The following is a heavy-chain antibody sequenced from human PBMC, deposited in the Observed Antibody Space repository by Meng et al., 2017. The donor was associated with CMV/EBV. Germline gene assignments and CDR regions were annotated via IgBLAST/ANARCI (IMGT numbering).Heavy chain of an antibody. CDR3: ARGVGAELDAEYFQH. Sequence: VQLVRSGAEVKKPGASVKDSCKASGYTLTSYVISWVRQAPGQGLEWMGWISAYNGNTNYAQKLQGRVTMTTDTSTSTAYMELRSLRSDDTAVYYCARGVGAELDAEYFQHWGQGTLVTVSS. CDR2: ISAYNGNT. CDR1: GYTLTSYV. J-gene: IGHJ1*01. V-gene: IGHV1-18*01. D-gene: IGHD1-26*01.